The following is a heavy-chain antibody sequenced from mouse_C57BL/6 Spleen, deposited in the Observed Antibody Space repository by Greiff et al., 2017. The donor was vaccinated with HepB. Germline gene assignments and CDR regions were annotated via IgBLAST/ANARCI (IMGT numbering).Heavy chain of an antibody. CDR3: ARDYYGSSYHYFDY. D-gene: IGHD1-1*01. V-gene: IGHV1-82*01. J-gene: IGHJ2*01. CDR2: IYPGDGDT. CDR1: GYAFSSSW. Sequence: QVQLQQSGPELVKPGASVKISCKASGYAFSSSWMNWVKQRPGKGLEWIGRIYPGDGDTNYNGKFKGKATLTADKSSSTAYMQLSSLTSEDSAVYFCARDYYGSSYHYFDYWGQGTTLTVSS.